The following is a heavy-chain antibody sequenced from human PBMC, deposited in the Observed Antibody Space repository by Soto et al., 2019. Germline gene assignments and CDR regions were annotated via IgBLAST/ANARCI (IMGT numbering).Heavy chain of an antibody. CDR2: ISYDGSNK. D-gene: IGHD3-10*01. Sequence: GGSLRLSCAASGFTFSSYGMHWVRQAPGKGLEWVAVISYDGSNKYYADSVKGRFTISRDNSKNTLYLQMNSLRAEDTAVYYCAKGLIQRLYYYGSGSYLPPLLGYWGQGTLVTVSS. J-gene: IGHJ4*02. CDR1: GFTFSSYG. CDR3: AKGLIQRLYYYGSGSYLPPLLGY. V-gene: IGHV3-30*18.